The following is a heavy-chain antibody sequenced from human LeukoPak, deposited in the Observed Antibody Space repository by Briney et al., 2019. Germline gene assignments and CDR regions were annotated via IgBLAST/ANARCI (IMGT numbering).Heavy chain of an antibody. J-gene: IGHJ4*02. D-gene: IGHD4-17*01. CDR1: GFTFSSYE. CDR2: ISSSGSTI. V-gene: IGHV3-48*03. Sequence: GGSLRLSCAASGFTFSSYEMNWVRQAPGKGLEWVSYISSSGSTIYYADSVKGRFTISRDNSKNTLYLQMNSLRAEDTAVYYCAKDPMTTVTKGLLQYYFDYWGQGTLVTVSS. CDR3: AKDPMTTVTKGLLQYYFDY.